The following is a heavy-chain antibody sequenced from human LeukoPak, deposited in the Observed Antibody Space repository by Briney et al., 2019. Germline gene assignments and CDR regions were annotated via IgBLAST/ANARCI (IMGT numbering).Heavy chain of an antibody. CDR3: ARVRYRLAETYIDY. CDR2: INPNSGDT. J-gene: IGHJ4*02. D-gene: IGHD3-16*01. Sequence: ASVKVSCKASGYIFTGYYMHWVRQAPGQGLEWMGWINPNSGDTNYAQKFQGRVTMTRDTSISTAYMELSRLRSDDTAVYYCARVRYRLAETYIDYWGQGILVTVSS. V-gene: IGHV1-2*02. CDR1: GYIFTGYY.